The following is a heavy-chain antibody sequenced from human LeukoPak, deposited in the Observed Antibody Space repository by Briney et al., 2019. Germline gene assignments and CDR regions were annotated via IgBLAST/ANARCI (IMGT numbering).Heavy chain of an antibody. J-gene: IGHJ4*02. CDR1: GYTFIDYF. CDR2: INPNSGGP. Sequence: ASVKVSCKASGYTFIDYFLHWVRQAPGQGLEWMGRINPNSGGPEYAENFQGSVTMTRDTSVTTAYMELSRVTSDDTAIYYCVRDLSSTSNWELDYWGQGTLVTVSS. V-gene: IGHV1-2*06. CDR3: VRDLSSTSNWELDY. D-gene: IGHD7-27*01.